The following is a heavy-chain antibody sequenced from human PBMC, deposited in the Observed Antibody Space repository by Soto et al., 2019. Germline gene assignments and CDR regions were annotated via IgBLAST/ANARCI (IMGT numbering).Heavy chain of an antibody. CDR3: ARVSLGDDCWNQPRGGMDD. V-gene: IGHV4-61*01. D-gene: IGHD3-3*01. J-gene: IGHJ6*02. CDR2: IYYSGST. CDR1: GGSVSSGSYY. Sequence: QVQLQESGPGLVKPSETLSLTCTVSGGSVSSGSYYWSWIRQPPGKGLEWFGYIYYSGSTNYNPPRKCRVTISVDAFKIQFSLTLSPVTGAHTAVYYCARVSLGDDCWNQPRGGMDDWGQGTTVSVSS.